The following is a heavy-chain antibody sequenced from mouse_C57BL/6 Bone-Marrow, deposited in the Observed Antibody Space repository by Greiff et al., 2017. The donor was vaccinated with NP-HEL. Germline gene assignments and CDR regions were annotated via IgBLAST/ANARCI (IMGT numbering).Heavy chain of an antibody. CDR2: IHPSDSDT. D-gene: IGHD2-5*01. Sequence: QVQLQQPGAELVKPGASVKVSCKASGYTFTSYWMHWVKQRPGQGLEWIGRIHPSDSDTNYNQKFKGKATLTVDKSSSTAYMQLSSLTSEDSAVYYCAMRSYSNYGTVYFDYWGQGTTLTVSS. J-gene: IGHJ2*01. V-gene: IGHV1-74*01. CDR3: AMRSYSNYGTVYFDY. CDR1: GYTFTSYW.